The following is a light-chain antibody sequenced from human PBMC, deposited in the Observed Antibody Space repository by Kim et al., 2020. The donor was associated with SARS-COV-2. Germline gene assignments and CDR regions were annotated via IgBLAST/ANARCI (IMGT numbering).Light chain of an antibody. J-gene: IGKJ2*01. CDR2: GAS. V-gene: IGKV1-39*01. CDR3: QQSHSTPYT. Sequence: SASVGDTVTITGRASRKISNSLKWFQQKPGKAPKVLIYGASSFQDGVPSRFSGGGSGTDFTLTVSSLQTGDTATYYCQQSHSTPYTFGQGTKLEIK. CDR1: RKISNS.